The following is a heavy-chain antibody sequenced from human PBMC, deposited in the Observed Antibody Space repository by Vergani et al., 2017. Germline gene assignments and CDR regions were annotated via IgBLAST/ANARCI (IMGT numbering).Heavy chain of an antibody. CDR2: IYWDDDK. J-gene: IGHJ4*02. D-gene: IGHD3-9*01. Sequence: QITLKESGPTLVKPTQTLTLTCTFSGFSLSTTGVGVGWLRQPPGKALEWLALIYWDDDKRYSPSLKSRLTITKDTSKNQVVLTMTNMDPVDTATYYCAHRYFDWLLSSYYFDYWGQGTLVTVSS. V-gene: IGHV2-5*02. CDR1: GFSLSTTGVG. CDR3: AHRYFDWLLSSYYFDY.